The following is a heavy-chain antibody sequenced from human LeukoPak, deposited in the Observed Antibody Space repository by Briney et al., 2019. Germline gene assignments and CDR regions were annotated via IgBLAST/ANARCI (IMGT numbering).Heavy chain of an antibody. CDR2: IIPIFGTA. V-gene: IGHV1-69*01. J-gene: IGHJ4*02. CDR1: GGTFSSYA. Sequence: GASVKVSCKASGGTFSSYAISWVRQAPGQGLEWMGGIIPIFGTANYAQKFQGRVTITADESTSTAYMELSSLRSEDTAVYYCATQPPTGTTSGGEIDYWGQGTLVTVSS. D-gene: IGHD1-1*01. CDR3: ATQPPTGTTSGGEIDY.